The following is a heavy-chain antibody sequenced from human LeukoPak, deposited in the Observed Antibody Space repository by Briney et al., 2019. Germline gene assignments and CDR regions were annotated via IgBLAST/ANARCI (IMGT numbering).Heavy chain of an antibody. J-gene: IGHJ4*02. V-gene: IGHV4-59*01. D-gene: IGHD6-13*01. Sequence: SETLSLTCSVSDGGITGYYWGWIRQPPGKGLVWIGHIYSASTNYNPSLKSRVTISVDTSKNQFSLRLNSVTAADTAVYYRARGYSTSWTYYLDHWGQGALVTVSS. CDR3: ARGYSTSWTYYLDH. CDR2: IYSAST. CDR1: DGGITGYY.